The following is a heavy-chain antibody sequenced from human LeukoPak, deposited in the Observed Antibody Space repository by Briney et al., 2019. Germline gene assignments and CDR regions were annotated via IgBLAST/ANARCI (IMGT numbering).Heavy chain of an antibody. CDR1: GYTFTGYY. J-gene: IGHJ4*02. D-gene: IGHD2-2*01. CDR2: INPNSGGT. V-gene: IGHV1-2*02. Sequence: ASVKVSCKASGYTFTGYYMHWVRQAPGQGLEWMGWINPNSGGTNYAQKFQGRVTMTRDTSISTAYMELSRLRSDDTAVYHCARDIVVVPAAISAVDDYWGQGTLVTVSS. CDR3: ARDIVVVPAAISAVDDY.